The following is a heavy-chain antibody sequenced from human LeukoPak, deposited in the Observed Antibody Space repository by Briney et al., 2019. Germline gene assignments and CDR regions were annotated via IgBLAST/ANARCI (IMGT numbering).Heavy chain of an antibody. CDR3: ARGIRDYVWGSYRFQH. CDR2: INHSGST. V-gene: IGHV4-34*01. D-gene: IGHD3-16*02. J-gene: IGHJ1*01. CDR1: GGPFSGYY. Sequence: SETLSLTCAVYGGPFSGYYWSWIRHPPGQGLDWIGEINHSGSTNYNPSLKSRVTISVDTSKNQFSLKLSSVTAADTAVYYCARGIRDYVWGSYRFQHWGQGTLVTVSS.